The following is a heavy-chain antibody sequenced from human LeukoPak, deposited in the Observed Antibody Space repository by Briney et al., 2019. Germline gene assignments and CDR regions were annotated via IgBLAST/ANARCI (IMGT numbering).Heavy chain of an antibody. CDR1: GGSISSYY. D-gene: IGHD2-15*01. Sequence: SETLSLTCTVSGGSISSYYWSWIRQPPGKGLEWIGYIYYSGSTNYNPSPKSRVTISVDTSKNQFSLKLSSVTAADTAVYYCASLRRIRLSPFDYWGQGTLVTVSS. CDR3: ASLRRIRLSPFDY. V-gene: IGHV4-59*12. J-gene: IGHJ4*02. CDR2: IYYSGST.